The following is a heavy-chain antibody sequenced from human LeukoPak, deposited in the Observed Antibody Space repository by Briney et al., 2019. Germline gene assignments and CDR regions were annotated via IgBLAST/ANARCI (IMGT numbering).Heavy chain of an antibody. CDR3: ARGRTYYYDSSGYYYVDLDY. CDR2: IYYSGST. Sequence: SETLSLTCTVSGGSISSHYWSWIRQPPGKGLEWIGYIYYSGSTNCNPSLKSRVTISVDTSKNQFSLKLSSVTAADTAVYYCARGRTYYYDSSGYYYVDLDYWGQGTLVTVSS. J-gene: IGHJ4*02. V-gene: IGHV4-59*11. D-gene: IGHD3-22*01. CDR1: GGSISSHY.